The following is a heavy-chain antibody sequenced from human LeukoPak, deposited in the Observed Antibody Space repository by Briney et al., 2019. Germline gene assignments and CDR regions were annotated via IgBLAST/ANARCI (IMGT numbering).Heavy chain of an antibody. V-gene: IGHV3-48*03. J-gene: IGHJ5*02. CDR2: ISSSGSTR. CDR1: GFTFSSYE. D-gene: IGHD3-3*01. CDR3: ANDLFS. Sequence: GGSLRLSCVASGFTFSSYEMNWVRQAPGKGLEWVSYISSSGSTRYYADSVKGRFAISRDNARNSLYLQMNSLRAEDTAVYYCANDLFSWGQGTLVTVSS.